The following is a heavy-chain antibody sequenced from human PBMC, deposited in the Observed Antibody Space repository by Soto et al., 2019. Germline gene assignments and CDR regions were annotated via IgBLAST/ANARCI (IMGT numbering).Heavy chain of an antibody. D-gene: IGHD6-6*01. CDR3: ARGRGLAARPQYLGF. V-gene: IGHV3-30*14. J-gene: IGHJ4*02. CDR2: ISYDGSNQ. CDR1: EFSFGGYA. Sequence: QVRLVEAGGGVVQPGRSLRLSCTASEFSFGGYAMHWVRQAPGKWLEWVAVISYDGSNQFYPDSVRGRFTISRDNFKDTRHLQMNSLSPDDTAVYYCARGRGLAARPQYLGFWGQGTPVTVSS.